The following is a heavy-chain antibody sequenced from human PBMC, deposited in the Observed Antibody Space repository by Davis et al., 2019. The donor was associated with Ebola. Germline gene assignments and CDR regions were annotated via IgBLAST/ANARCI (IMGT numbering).Heavy chain of an antibody. J-gene: IGHJ6*02. Sequence: AASVKVSCKASGGTFSSYAISWVRQAPGQGLEWMGGIIPIFGTANYAQKFQGRVTITADKSTSTAYMELSSLRSEDTALYYCARGHCSSTSCYYYGMDVWGQGTTVTVSS. CDR2: IIPIFGTA. D-gene: IGHD2-2*01. V-gene: IGHV1-69*06. CDR1: GGTFSSYA. CDR3: ARGHCSSTSCYYYGMDV.